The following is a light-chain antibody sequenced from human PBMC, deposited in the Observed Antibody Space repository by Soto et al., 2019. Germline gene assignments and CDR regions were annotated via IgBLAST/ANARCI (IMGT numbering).Light chain of an antibody. CDR2: GAS. Sequence: IVLTQSPGPLSLSPGERATLSCRASQSVSNNYLAWYQQKPGQAPRLLIYGASNRATGIPDRFSGSGSGTDFTLTISRLEPEDIAVYYCQQYGSSGTFGQGTKVDIK. J-gene: IGKJ1*01. CDR3: QQYGSSGT. CDR1: QSVSNNY. V-gene: IGKV3-20*01.